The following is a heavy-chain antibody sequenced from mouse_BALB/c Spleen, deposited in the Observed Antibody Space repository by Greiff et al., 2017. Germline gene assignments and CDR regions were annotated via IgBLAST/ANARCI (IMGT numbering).Heavy chain of an antibody. CDR1: GYTFSSYW. CDR3: ARFRGGYAMDY. Sequence: VQLQQSGAELMKPGASVKISCKATGYTFSSYWIEWVKQRPGHGLEWIGEILPGSGSTNYNEKFKGKATFTADTSSNTAYMQLSSLTSEDSAVYYCARFRGGYAMDYWGQGTSVTVSS. J-gene: IGHJ4*01. D-gene: IGHD3-3*01. CDR2: ILPGSGST. V-gene: IGHV1-9*01.